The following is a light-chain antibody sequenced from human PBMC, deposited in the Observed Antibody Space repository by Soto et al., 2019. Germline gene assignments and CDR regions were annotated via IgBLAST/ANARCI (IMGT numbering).Light chain of an antibody. CDR3: QSYDSSLSGYVV. CDR1: SSNIGAGYD. Sequence: QSVLTQPPSVSGAPGQRVTISCTGSSSNIGAGYDVHWYQQLPGTAPKLLIHGNSNRPSGVPDRFSGSKSGTSASLAITGLQAEDEADYYGQSYDSSLSGYVVFGGGTKVTVL. J-gene: IGLJ2*01. V-gene: IGLV1-40*01. CDR2: GNS.